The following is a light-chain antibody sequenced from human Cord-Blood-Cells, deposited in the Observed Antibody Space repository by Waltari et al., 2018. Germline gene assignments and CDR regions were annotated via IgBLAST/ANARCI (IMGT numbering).Light chain of an antibody. CDR3: SSYTSSSTYV. CDR2: DVS. V-gene: IGLV2-14*01. Sequence: QSALTKPASVSGSHGQSITIPCTGTSSDGGGYNSVSRYQQHPGKAPKLMIYDVSNRPSGVSNRFSGSKSGNTASLTISGLQAEDEADYYCSSYTSSSTYVFGTGTKVTVL. CDR1: SSDGGGYNS. J-gene: IGLJ1*01.